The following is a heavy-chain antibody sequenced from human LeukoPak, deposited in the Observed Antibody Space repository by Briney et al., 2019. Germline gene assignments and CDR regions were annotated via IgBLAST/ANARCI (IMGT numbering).Heavy chain of an antibody. J-gene: IGHJ6*02. V-gene: IGHV1-8*02. Sequence: ASVKVSCKASGYTFTSYAMHWVRQATGQGLEWMGWMNPNSGNTGYAQKFQGRVTMTRNTSISTAYMELSSLRSEDTAVYYCASDRYYYDSSGYYGRYYYGMDVWGQGTTVTVSS. D-gene: IGHD3-22*01. CDR1: GYTFTSYA. CDR2: MNPNSGNT. CDR3: ASDRYYYDSSGYYGRYYYGMDV.